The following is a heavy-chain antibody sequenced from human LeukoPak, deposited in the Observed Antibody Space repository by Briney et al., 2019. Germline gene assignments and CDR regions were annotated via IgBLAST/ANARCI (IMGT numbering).Heavy chain of an antibody. D-gene: IGHD2-2*02. Sequence: PGGSLRLSCEASGFTFGNYAMNWVRQAPGKGLEWVSTISGTGSSTYYADSAKGRFTISRDNSKDTLFLQLNSLIAADTAMYFCAKASVAIPQYCNSWGQGTLVTVSS. V-gene: IGHV3-23*01. CDR2: ISGTGSST. J-gene: IGHJ5*02. CDR3: AKASVAIPQYCNS. CDR1: GFTFGNYA.